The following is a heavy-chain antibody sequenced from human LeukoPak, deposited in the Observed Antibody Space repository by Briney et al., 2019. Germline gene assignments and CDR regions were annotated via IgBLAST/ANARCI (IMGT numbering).Heavy chain of an antibody. CDR2: INHSGST. J-gene: IGHJ4*02. CDR3: ARGLYYYGSGSQKSYFDY. V-gene: IGHV4-34*01. Sequence: TSETLSLTCAVYGGSFSGYYWSWIRQPPGKGLEWIGEINHSGSTNYNPSLKSRVTISVDTSKNQFSLKLSSVTAADTAVYYCARGLYYYGSGSQKSYFDYWGQGTLVTVSS. CDR1: GGSFSGYY. D-gene: IGHD3-10*01.